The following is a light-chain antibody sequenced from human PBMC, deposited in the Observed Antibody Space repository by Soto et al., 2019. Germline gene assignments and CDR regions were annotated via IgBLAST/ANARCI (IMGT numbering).Light chain of an antibody. CDR3: QQYTSYST. V-gene: IGKV1-5*03. CDR1: QSINSW. CDR2: KAS. Sequence: DIQMTQSPSTLSASVGDRVTITCRASQSINSWLAWYQQKPGRAPKLLIYKASSLESGVPSRFSGSGSGAEFTLTISSLQPDDFANYYCQQYTSYSTFGQGTKVEIK. J-gene: IGKJ1*01.